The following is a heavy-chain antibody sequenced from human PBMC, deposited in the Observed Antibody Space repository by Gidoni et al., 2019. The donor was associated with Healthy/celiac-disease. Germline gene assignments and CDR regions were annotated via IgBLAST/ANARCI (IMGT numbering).Heavy chain of an antibody. J-gene: IGHJ5*02. Sequence: EVQLVESGGGLIQPGWSLRLSCAASGFTVSSNYMSWVRQAPGKGLEWVSVIYSGGSTYYADYVKGRFTISRDNSKNTLYLQMNSLRAEDTAVYYCARDRAYYYGSGSYYNVGSWFDPWGQGTLVTVSS. CDR3: ARDRAYYYGSGSYYNVGSWFDP. CDR1: GFTVSSNY. V-gene: IGHV3-53*01. D-gene: IGHD3-10*01. CDR2: IYSGGST.